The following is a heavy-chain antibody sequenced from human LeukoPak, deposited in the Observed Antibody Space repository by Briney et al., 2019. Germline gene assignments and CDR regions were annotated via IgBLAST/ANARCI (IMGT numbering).Heavy chain of an antibody. CDR2: ISGSGGST. CDR1: GFIFSSYA. D-gene: IGHD2-21*02. Sequence: GGSLRLSCAASGFIFSSYAMSWVREAPAKGLEWVSAISGSGGSTYYADSVKGRFTISRDNSKNTLYLQMSSLRAEDTAVYYCAKDGGRVVTARNFDYWGQGTLVTVSS. CDR3: AKDGGRVVTARNFDY. J-gene: IGHJ4*02. V-gene: IGHV3-23*01.